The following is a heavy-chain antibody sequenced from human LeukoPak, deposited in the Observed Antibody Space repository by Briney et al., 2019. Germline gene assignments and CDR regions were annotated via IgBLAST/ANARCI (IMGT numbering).Heavy chain of an antibody. CDR1: GFSFSSHW. CDR3: AKDWALLIAAAGTLFDY. J-gene: IGHJ4*02. D-gene: IGHD6-13*01. Sequence: GGSLRLSCAASGFSFSSHWVHWVRQAPGKGLVWVSRISDDGSYTSNVDSVKGRFTISRDNSKNTLYLQMNSLRAEDTAVYYCAKDWALLIAAAGTLFDYWGQGTLVTVSS. V-gene: IGHV3-74*01. CDR2: ISDDGSYT.